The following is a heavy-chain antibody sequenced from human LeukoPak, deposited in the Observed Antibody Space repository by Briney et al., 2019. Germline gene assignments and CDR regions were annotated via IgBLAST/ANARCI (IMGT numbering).Heavy chain of an antibody. Sequence: GGSLRLSCAASGFTFSSYWMQWVRQAPGKGLVWVSHINSDGSSTRYADSVKGRFTISRDNAKNTLYLQMNSLRAEDTAVYYCGRGGKVEQLVLARWGQGSLVTVSS. D-gene: IGHD6-13*01. CDR1: GFTFSSYW. J-gene: IGHJ4*02. CDR3: GRGGKVEQLVLAR. V-gene: IGHV3-74*01. CDR2: INSDGSST.